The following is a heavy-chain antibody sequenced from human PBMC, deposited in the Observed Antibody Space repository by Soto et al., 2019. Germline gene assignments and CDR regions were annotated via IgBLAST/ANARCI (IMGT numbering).Heavy chain of an antibody. Sequence: SETLSLTCTVSGGSIISDYWSWIRQPPGKGLEWIGYISYSGSTNYNPSLKSLVTISVDTSKNQFSLKLFSVTTADTAVYYCARVLSGSSLFDYWGQGTLVTVSS. CDR3: ARVLSGSSLFDY. V-gene: IGHV4-59*01. CDR1: GGSIISDY. D-gene: IGHD1-26*01. CDR2: ISYSGST. J-gene: IGHJ4*02.